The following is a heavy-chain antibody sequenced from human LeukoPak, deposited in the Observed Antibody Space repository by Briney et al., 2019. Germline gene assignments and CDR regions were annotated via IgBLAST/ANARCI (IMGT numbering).Heavy chain of an antibody. D-gene: IGHD3-3*01. CDR3: ARAGGVRRSFDY. V-gene: IGHV4-34*01. J-gene: IGHJ4*02. Sequence: SETLSLTCAVYGGSFSGHYWSWIRQPPGKGLEWIGEINHSGSTNYNPSLKSRVTISVDTSKNQFSLKLSSVTAADTAVYYCARAGGVRRSFDYWGQGTLVTVSS. CDR2: INHSGST. CDR1: GGSFSGHY.